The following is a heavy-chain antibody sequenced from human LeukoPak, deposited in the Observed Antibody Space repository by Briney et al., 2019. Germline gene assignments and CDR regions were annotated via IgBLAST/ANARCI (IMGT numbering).Heavy chain of an antibody. V-gene: IGHV4-34*01. J-gene: IGHJ3*02. CDR2: ISHSGST. CDR1: GGSFSGYY. D-gene: IGHD3-10*02. CDR3: ARVVRGRTMIGRYSHGDAFDI. Sequence: SETLSLTCAVYGGSFSGYYWSWIRQPPGKGLEWIGEISHSGSTNYNPSLKSRVTISVDTSKNQFSLKLSSVTAADTAVYYCARVVRGRTMIGRYSHGDAFDIWGQGTMVTVSS.